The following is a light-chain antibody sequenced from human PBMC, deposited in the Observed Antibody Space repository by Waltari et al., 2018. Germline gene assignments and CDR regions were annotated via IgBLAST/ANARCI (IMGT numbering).Light chain of an antibody. CDR1: QCVSGY. Sequence: EIVLTQSPAILSLSPGERATLSCMASQCVSGYLAWYQQRPGQAPRLLIYDANHRATGIPARFSGSGSGTDFTLTISSLEPEDFVVYYCQHRISWPYTFGQGTKLQI. CDR3: QHRISWPYT. V-gene: IGKV3-11*01. J-gene: IGKJ2*01. CDR2: DAN.